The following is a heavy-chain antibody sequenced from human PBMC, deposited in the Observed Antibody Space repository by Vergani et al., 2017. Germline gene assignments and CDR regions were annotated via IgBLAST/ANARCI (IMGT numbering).Heavy chain of an antibody. Sequence: QVQLVESGGGVVQPGRSLRLSCAASGFTFSSYGMHWVRQAPGKGLEWVAVIWYDGSNKYYADSVKGRFTISRDNSKNTLYLQMNSLRAEDTALYYCAKGRPYSDSPLDYWGQGTLVTVSS. CDR1: GFTFSSYG. J-gene: IGHJ4*02. CDR2: IWYDGSNK. V-gene: IGHV3-33*06. D-gene: IGHD6-13*01. CDR3: AKGRPYSDSPLDY.